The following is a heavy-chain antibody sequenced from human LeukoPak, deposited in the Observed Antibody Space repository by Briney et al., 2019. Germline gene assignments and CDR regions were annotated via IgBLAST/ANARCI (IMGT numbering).Heavy chain of an antibody. CDR1: GFSVSSNY. V-gene: IGHV3-53*01. CDR2: IYSGGSV. J-gene: IGHJ4*02. Sequence: GGSLRLSCAASGFSVSSNYMSWVRQAPGKGLEWVSVIYSGGSVYYADSVKGRFTASRDNAKNTVYLQMINLRAEDTALYYCVGTIAYRGSEYWGQGALVTVSS. CDR3: VGTIAYRGSEY. D-gene: IGHD1-7*01.